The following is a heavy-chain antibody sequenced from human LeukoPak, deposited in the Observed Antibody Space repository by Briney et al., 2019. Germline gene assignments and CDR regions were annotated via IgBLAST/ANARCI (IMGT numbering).Heavy chain of an antibody. V-gene: IGHV3-23*01. J-gene: IGHJ5*02. CDR1: GFTFSSYA. CDR3: AKDALSSGWYSDWFDP. Sequence: PGGSLRLSCAASGFTFSSYAMSWVRQAPGKGLEWVSAISGSGGSTYYADSVKGRFTISRDNSKNTLYLQMNSLRAEDTAVYYCAKDALSSGWYSDWFDPWDQGTLVTVSS. CDR2: ISGSGGST. D-gene: IGHD6-19*01.